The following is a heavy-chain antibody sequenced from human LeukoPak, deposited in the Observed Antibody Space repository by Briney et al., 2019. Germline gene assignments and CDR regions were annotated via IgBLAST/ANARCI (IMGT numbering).Heavy chain of an antibody. CDR3: ARERSYYFDS. Sequence: SETLSLTCTVSGGSTSSYYWSWIRQPAGKGLEWIGRVYTSGSPNYNPSLKSRVTMSLDTSTNQFSLKLSSVTAADTAVYYCARERSYYFDSWGQGTLVTVSS. CDR2: VYTSGSP. V-gene: IGHV4-4*07. J-gene: IGHJ4*02. CDR1: GGSTSSYY.